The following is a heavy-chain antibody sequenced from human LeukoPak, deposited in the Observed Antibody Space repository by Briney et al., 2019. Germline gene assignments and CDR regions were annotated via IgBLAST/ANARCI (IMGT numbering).Heavy chain of an antibody. Sequence: GGSLRLSCAASGFTFSSYSMNWVRQAPGRGLEWVSSISTSSSYIYYADSVKGRFTISRDNAKNSLYLEMNSLRAEDTAVYYCGRDAVTTIDYWGQGTLVTVSS. CDR3: GRDAVTTIDY. J-gene: IGHJ4*02. V-gene: IGHV3-21*01. CDR2: ISTSSSYI. CDR1: GFTFSSYS. D-gene: IGHD4-17*01.